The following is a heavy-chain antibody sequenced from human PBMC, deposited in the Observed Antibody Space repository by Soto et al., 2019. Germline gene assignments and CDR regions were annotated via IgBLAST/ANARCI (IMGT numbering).Heavy chain of an antibody. J-gene: IGHJ4*02. V-gene: IGHV3-23*01. Sequence: EVQLLESGGALVQPGGSLRLSCAASGFTFSSYAMRWVRQAPGKGLEWVSSISGSGGTTYYADSVKGQFNICRDNSNNMLYLQMNSLRAADTAVYYCAKGPSCFSDYWGQGTLVTVSS. D-gene: IGHD2-15*01. CDR3: AKGPSCFSDY. CDR2: ISGSGGTT. CDR1: GFTFSSYA.